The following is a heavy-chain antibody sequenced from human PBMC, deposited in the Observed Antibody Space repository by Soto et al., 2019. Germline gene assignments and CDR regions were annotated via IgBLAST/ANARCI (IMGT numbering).Heavy chain of an antibody. V-gene: IGHV4-59*01. D-gene: IGHD3-22*01. J-gene: IGHJ4*02. CDR2: IYYSGTT. Sequence: PSETLSLTCDVSGDSISSYYWSWIRQPPGKGLEWIGYIYYSGTTSHNPSLKSRVTMSVDTSKNQFSLKLSSVTAADTAVHYCARLNRESSGYYYLFDSWGQGALVTVSS. CDR3: ARLNRESSGYYYLFDS. CDR1: GDSISSYY.